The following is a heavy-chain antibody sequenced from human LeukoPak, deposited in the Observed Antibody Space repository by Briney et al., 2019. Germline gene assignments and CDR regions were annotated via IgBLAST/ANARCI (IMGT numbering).Heavy chain of an antibody. D-gene: IGHD3-22*01. CDR1: GYTFTSYD. J-gene: IGHJ4*02. Sequence: ASVKVSCKASGYTFTSYDINWVRQATGQGLEWMGWMNPNSGNTGYAQKFQGRVTMTRNTSISTAYMELSSLRSEDTAVYYCARELIYYYDSSGQPDYWGQGTLVTVSS. CDR3: ARELIYYYDSSGQPDY. CDR2: MNPNSGNT. V-gene: IGHV1-8*01.